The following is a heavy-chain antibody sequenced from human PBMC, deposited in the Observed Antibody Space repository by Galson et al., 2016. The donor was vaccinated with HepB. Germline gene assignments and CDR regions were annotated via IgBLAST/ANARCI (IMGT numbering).Heavy chain of an antibody. J-gene: IGHJ5*02. Sequence: SLRLSCAASGFAFSSHWMHWVRQDLGKGLVWVSRINSDGTTSNYADSVKGRFTISRDNAKNALYLQMNSLRAEDTAVYFCVRDHSVVPTTAYNWFDPWGRGTRVTVSS. V-gene: IGHV3-74*01. CDR3: VRDHSVVPTTAYNWFDP. CDR1: GFAFSSHW. D-gene: IGHD4-23*01. CDR2: INSDGTTS.